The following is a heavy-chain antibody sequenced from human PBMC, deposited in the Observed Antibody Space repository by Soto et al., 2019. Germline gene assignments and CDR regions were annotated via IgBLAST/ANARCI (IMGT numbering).Heavy chain of an antibody. CDR2: INHSGST. V-gene: IGHV4-34*01. CDR1: GGSFSGYY. D-gene: IGHD2-2*02. J-gene: IGHJ4*02. CDR3: ARRSAAIHLGY. Sequence: QVQLQQWGAGLLKPSETLSLTCAVYGGSFSGYYWSWIRQPQGKGLEWIWEINHSGSTNYNPSLKSRVTISVDTSKNQCSLKLSSVTAADTAVYYCARRSAAIHLGYWGQGTLVTVSS.